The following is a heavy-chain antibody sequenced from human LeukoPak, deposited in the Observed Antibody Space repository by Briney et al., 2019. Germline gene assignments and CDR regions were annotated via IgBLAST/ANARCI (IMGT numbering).Heavy chain of an antibody. CDR3: AKDTTQYGDYAFDY. CDR1: GFTFSSYA. D-gene: IGHD4-17*01. Sequence: PGGSLRLSCAASGFTFSSYAMSWVRQASGKGLEWVSAISGSGGSTYYADSVKGRFTISRDNSKNTLYLQTNSLRAEDTAVYYCAKDTTQYGDYAFDYWGQGTLVTVSS. J-gene: IGHJ4*02. V-gene: IGHV3-23*01. CDR2: ISGSGGST.